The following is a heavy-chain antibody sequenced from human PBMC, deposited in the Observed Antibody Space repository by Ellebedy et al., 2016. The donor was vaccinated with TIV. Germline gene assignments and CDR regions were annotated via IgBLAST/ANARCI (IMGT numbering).Heavy chain of an antibody. Sequence: GESLKISCAASGFTFSDYYMTWIRQAPGTGLEWVSYISSGSRTIDYADSVKGRFTISRDNAKNSLDLQMNSLRAEDTAVYYCAKDLGFAMDVWGQGTTVTVSS. D-gene: IGHD2-15*01. CDR2: ISSGSRTI. V-gene: IGHV3-11*04. J-gene: IGHJ6*02. CDR3: AKDLGFAMDV. CDR1: GFTFSDYY.